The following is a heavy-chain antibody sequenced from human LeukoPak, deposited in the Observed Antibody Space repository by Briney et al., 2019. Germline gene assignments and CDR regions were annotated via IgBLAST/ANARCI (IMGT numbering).Heavy chain of an antibody. CDR2: INDSGDST. J-gene: IGHJ2*01. D-gene: IGHD1-26*01. CDR3: TRDRLRGVGVTKAYYFDL. CDR1: GFTFSNYA. V-gene: IGHV3-23*01. Sequence: GGSLRLSCAASGFTFSNYAMSWVRQAPGKGLEWVSNINDSGDSTYYADSVKGRFTISRDNSKNTLYLQMNSLRAEDTAVYYCTRDRLRGVGVTKAYYFDLWGRGTLVTVSS.